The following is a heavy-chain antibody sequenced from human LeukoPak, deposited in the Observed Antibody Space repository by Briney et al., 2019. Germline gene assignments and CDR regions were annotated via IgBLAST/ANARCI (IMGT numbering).Heavy chain of an antibody. CDR2: ISGSAST. J-gene: IGHJ4*02. Sequence: GGSLRLSCAASGFTFSSFAMTWVRQAPGKGLKWVSAISGSASTYYADSVKGRFTISRDNSKNTLYLQMNSLRAEDTAVYYCAKEMAPEGYSYGYDYWGQGTLVTVSS. CDR1: GFTFSSFA. D-gene: IGHD5-18*01. V-gene: IGHV3-23*01. CDR3: AKEMAPEGYSYGYDY.